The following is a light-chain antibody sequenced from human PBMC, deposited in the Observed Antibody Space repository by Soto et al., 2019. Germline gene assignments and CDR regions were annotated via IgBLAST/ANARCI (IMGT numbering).Light chain of an antibody. Sequence: QSALTQPPSASGSPGQSVTISCTGTSSDVGRYNYVSWYQQHPGKAPKLMIYEVNKRPSGVPDRFSGSKSGNTASLTVSGLQAEDEADYYCSSYAGSNNYVFGSGTKATV. J-gene: IGLJ1*01. CDR2: EVN. CDR3: SSYAGSNNYV. V-gene: IGLV2-8*01. CDR1: SSDVGRYNY.